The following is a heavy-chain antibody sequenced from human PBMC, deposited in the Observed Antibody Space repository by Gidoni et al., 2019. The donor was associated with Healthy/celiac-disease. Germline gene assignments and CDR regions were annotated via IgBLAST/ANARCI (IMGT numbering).Heavy chain of an antibody. V-gene: IGHV3-23*01. CDR1: GFTCSSYA. CDR2: ISGSGGST. J-gene: IGHJ4*02. D-gene: IGHD3-10*01. Sequence: EVQLLESGGGWVQPGGSLRLCCAASGFTCSSYAMSWVRQAPGKGLEWVSAISGSGGSTYYADSVKGRFTISRDNSKNTLYLQMNSLRAEDTAVYYCAKARRSREFDLNYWGQGTLVTVSS. CDR3: AKARRSREFDLNY.